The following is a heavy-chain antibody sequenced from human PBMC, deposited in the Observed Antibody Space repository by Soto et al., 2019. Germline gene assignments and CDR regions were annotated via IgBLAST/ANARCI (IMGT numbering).Heavy chain of an antibody. D-gene: IGHD5-18*01. Sequence: GGSLRLSCAASGFVFTNYGMHWVRQAPGKGLEWVAVIWSDGSNKYYADSVKGRFTISRDNSKNTLYLQMNSLRAEDTAVYYCASSGRGGFTAMVNYYHYGMDVWGQGSTVTVSS. CDR3: ASSGRGGFTAMVNYYHYGMDV. V-gene: IGHV3-33*01. CDR1: GFVFTNYG. CDR2: IWSDGSNK. J-gene: IGHJ6*02.